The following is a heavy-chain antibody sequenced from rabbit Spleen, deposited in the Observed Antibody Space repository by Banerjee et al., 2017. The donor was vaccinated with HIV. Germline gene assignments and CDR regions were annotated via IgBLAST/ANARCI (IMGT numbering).Heavy chain of an antibody. CDR3: TRVSETSGWGEDL. Sequence: QSLEESGGDLVKPGASLTLTCTASGFSLSSSYYMCWVRQAPGKGLEWIACIYAGSSGDTYYASWAKGRFTISKTSSTTVTLQVTSLTAADTATYFCTRVSETSGWGEDLWGPGTLVTVS. J-gene: IGHJ4*01. D-gene: IGHD4-1*01. V-gene: IGHV1S40*01. CDR1: GFSLSSSYY. CDR2: IYAGSSGDT.